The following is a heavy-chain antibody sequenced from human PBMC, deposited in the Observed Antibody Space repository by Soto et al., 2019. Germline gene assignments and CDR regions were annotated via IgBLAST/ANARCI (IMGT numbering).Heavy chain of an antibody. CDR3: ASSGDVLQPFDY. D-gene: IGHD4-4*01. CDR2: IYYSGST. Sequence: QVQLQESGPGRVKPSQTLSLTCTVSGGSISSGGYYWSWIRQHPGKGLEWIGYIYYSGSTYYNPSLKSRVTISVDTSKNQFSLKLSSVTPADTAVYYCASSGDVLQPFDYWGQGTLVTVSS. J-gene: IGHJ4*02. CDR1: GGSISSGGYY. V-gene: IGHV4-31*03.